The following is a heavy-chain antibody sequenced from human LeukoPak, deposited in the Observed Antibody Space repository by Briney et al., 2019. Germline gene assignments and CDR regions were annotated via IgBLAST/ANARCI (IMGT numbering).Heavy chain of an antibody. V-gene: IGHV4-59*13. D-gene: IGHD3-9*01. Sequence: PSETLSLTCCVSGASINNYHWSWIRQSPGKGLEWIGFISNSGSTYCSASLKSRVTISVDTSKNHFSLILRSVTAADTPLYYCARYNTLKRGFSAVDYWGQGTLVTVSS. J-gene: IGHJ4*02. CDR3: ARYNTLKRGFSAVDY. CDR1: GASINNYH. CDR2: ISNSGST.